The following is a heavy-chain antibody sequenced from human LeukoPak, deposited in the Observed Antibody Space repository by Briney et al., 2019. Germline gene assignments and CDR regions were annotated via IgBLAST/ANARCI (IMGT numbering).Heavy chain of an antibody. Sequence: GGSLSLSCAASGFTFSNYAMSWVRQAPGKGLEWVSTVSNSGGSTFYADSVKGRFAISRDNSMNTLYLQLNSLRAEDTAIYFCAKRVTPITRLYYFDYWGQGTLVTVSS. D-gene: IGHD3-3*01. CDR2: VSNSGGST. J-gene: IGHJ4*02. V-gene: IGHV3-23*01. CDR1: GFTFSNYA. CDR3: AKRVTPITRLYYFDY.